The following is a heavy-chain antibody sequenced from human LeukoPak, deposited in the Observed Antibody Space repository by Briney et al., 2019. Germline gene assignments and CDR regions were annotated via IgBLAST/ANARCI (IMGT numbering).Heavy chain of an antibody. D-gene: IGHD6-6*01. V-gene: IGHV3-48*03. J-gene: IGHJ4*02. Sequence: GGSLRLSCAASGFTFSSYEMNWVRQAPGKGLEWVSYISSSGSTIYYADSVKGRFTISRDNAKNSLYLQMNSLTAEDTAVYYCARESFAARWDWGQGTLVTVSS. CDR1: GFTFSSYE. CDR3: ARESFAARWD. CDR2: ISSSGSTI.